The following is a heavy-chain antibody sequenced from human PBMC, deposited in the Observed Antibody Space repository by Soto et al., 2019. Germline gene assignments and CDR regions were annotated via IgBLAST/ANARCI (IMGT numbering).Heavy chain of an antibody. V-gene: IGHV1-69*02. CDR1: GGTFSSYT. D-gene: IGHD2-15*01. CDR3: ARGYCSGGRCYSYYYMDV. J-gene: IGHJ6*03. Sequence: QVQLGQSGAEVKKPGSSVKVSCQASGGTFSSYTISWVRQAPGQGLEWMGRIIPILVIANYAQKFQGRVTITADKSSRTAYMELSSRRSEDTAVYYCARGYCSGGRCYSYYYMDVWGKVTTVTVSS. CDR2: IIPILVIA.